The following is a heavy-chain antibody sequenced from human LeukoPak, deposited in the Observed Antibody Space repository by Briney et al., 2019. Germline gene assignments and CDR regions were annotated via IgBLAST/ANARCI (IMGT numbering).Heavy chain of an antibody. CDR1: GFTFSSYA. V-gene: IGHV3-23*01. CDR3: AKLPAARPSYFDY. Sequence: GGSLRLSCAASGFTFSSYAMSWVRRAPGKGLEWVSAISGSGGSTYYADSVKGRFTISRDNSKNTLYLQMNSLRAEDTAVYYCAKLPAARPSYFDYWGQGTLVTVSS. D-gene: IGHD6-6*01. J-gene: IGHJ4*02. CDR2: ISGSGGST.